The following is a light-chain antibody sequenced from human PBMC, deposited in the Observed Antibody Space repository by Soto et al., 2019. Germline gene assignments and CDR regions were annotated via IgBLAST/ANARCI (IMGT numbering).Light chain of an antibody. V-gene: IGKV1-5*01. Sequence: DIQMTQSPSTLSASVGDRVTITCRASQSISSWLAWYQQKPGKAPKLLIYDASSLASGVPSRFSGSGSGTDFTLTITSLQPDDFATYYCQQYNSYTWTFGQGTQVDIK. CDR3: QQYNSYTWT. CDR1: QSISSW. J-gene: IGKJ1*01. CDR2: DAS.